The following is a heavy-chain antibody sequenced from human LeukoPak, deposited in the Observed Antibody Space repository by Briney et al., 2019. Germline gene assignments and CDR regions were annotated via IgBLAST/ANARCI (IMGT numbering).Heavy chain of an antibody. CDR2: IQDTGIT. Sequence: PSETLSLICNVSGDSVSSGYWSWIRQSPGKGLEWIGFIQDTGITDYNPSLKSRLLMSLDTSKNQFSLNLMSVTAADTPVYYCAGRGHRYSRDWGQGILVTISS. J-gene: IGHJ1*01. CDR1: GDSVSSGY. V-gene: IGHV4-4*09. CDR3: AGRGHRYSRD. D-gene: IGHD2-15*01.